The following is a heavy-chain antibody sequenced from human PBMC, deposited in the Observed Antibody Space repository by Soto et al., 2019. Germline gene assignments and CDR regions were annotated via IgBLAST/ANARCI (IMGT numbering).Heavy chain of an antibody. CDR1: GGSFSGYY. D-gene: IGHD1-7*01. Sequence: PSETLSLTCAVYGGSFSGYYWSWIRQPPGKGLEWIGEINHSGSTNYNPSLKSRVTISVDTSKNQFSLKLSSVTAADTAVYYCARTRYNWNYGDWFDPWGQGTLVTVSS. J-gene: IGHJ5*02. V-gene: IGHV4-34*01. CDR2: INHSGST. CDR3: ARTRYNWNYGDWFDP.